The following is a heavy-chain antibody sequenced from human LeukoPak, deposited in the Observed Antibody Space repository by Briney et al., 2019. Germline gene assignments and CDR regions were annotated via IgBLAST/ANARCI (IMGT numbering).Heavy chain of an antibody. V-gene: IGHV1-46*01. J-gene: IGHJ4*02. CDR3: ARDLGSHIVVVPAAYFDY. CDR1: GYTFTNYY. CDR2: INPSGGST. Sequence: ASVKVSCKASGYTFTNYYMHWVRQAPGQGLEWMGIINPSGGSTSYAQKFQGRVTMTRDTSTSTVYMELSSLRSDDTAVYYCARDLGSHIVVVPAAYFDYWGQGTLVTVSS. D-gene: IGHD2-2*01.